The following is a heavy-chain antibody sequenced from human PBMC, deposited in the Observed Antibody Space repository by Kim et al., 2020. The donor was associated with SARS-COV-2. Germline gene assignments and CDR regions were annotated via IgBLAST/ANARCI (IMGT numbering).Heavy chain of an antibody. CDR1: GFTFSSYG. V-gene: IGHV3-33*05. D-gene: IGHD6-19*01. Sequence: GGSLRLSCAASGFTFSSYGMHWVRQAPGKGLEWVAVISYDGSNKYYADSVKGRFTISRDNSKNTLYLQMNSLRAEDTAVYYCARGGGDHSSGWYFSWTPEPDYYYCGMDVWGQGTTVTVSS. CDR2: ISYDGSNK. CDR3: ARGGGDHSSGWYFSWTPEPDYYYCGMDV. J-gene: IGHJ6*02.